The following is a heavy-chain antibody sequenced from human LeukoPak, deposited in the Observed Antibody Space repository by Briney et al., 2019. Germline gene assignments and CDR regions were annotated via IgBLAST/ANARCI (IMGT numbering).Heavy chain of an antibody. CDR3: AKDLSSSSRRGENWFDP. CDR2: MYHSGTT. D-gene: IGHD2-2*01. Sequence: SETLSLTCAVSGGSISSGGYSWSWIRQPPGKDLEWIGYMYHSGTTHYNPSLKSRVTISVDRSKNQFSLKLSSVTAADTAVYYCAKDLSSSSRRGENWFDPWGQGTLVTVSS. J-gene: IGHJ5*02. V-gene: IGHV4-30-2*01. CDR1: GGSISSGGYS.